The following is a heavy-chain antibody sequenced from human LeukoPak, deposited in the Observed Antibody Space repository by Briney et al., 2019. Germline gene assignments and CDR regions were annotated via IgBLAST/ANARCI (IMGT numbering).Heavy chain of an antibody. V-gene: IGHV1-2*04. CDR3: ARGSSYGSGKTYYYYGMDV. CDR2: INPNSGGT. D-gene: IGHD3-10*01. Sequence: GASVKVSCKASGYTFTGYYMHWVRQAPGQGLEWMGWINPNSGGTNYAQKFQGWVTMTRDTSISTAYMELSRLRSDDTAVYYCARGSSYGSGKTYYYYGMDVWGQGTTVTVSS. J-gene: IGHJ6*02. CDR1: GYTFTGYY.